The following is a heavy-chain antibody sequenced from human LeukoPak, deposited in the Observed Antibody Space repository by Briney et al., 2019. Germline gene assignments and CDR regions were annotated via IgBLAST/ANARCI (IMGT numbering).Heavy chain of an antibody. D-gene: IGHD2-15*01. V-gene: IGHV4-38-2*02. CDR1: GYSISSGYY. CDR3: ARDRSYCSGGSCSYYFDY. CDR2: IYHSGST. J-gene: IGHJ4*02. Sequence: SETLSLTCTVSGYSISSGYYWGWIRQPPGKGLEWIGSIYHSGSTYYNPSLKSRVTISVDTSKNQFSLELSSVTAADTAVYYCARDRSYCSGGSCSYYFDYWGQGTLVTVSS.